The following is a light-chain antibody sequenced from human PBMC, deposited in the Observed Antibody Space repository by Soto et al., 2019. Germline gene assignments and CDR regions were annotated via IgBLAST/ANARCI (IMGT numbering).Light chain of an antibody. CDR2: DAS. Sequence: EIVLTQSPGTLSLSPGERATVSCRASQSVSSSYLAWYQQKPGQAPRLLIYDASNRATGIPARFSGSGSGTDFTLTISSLEPEDFAVYYCQQRSNWLTFGGGTKVDI. J-gene: IGKJ4*01. CDR1: QSVSSSY. CDR3: QQRSNWLT. V-gene: IGKV3D-20*02.